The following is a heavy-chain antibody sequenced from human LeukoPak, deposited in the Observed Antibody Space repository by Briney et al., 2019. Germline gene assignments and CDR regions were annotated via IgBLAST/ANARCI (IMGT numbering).Heavy chain of an antibody. CDR3: ARGARYDFWSGYYVDGDY. J-gene: IGHJ4*02. Sequence: ASVKVSCKASGYTFTSYGISWVRQAPGQGLEWMGWISAYNGNTNYAQKLQGRVTMTTDTSTSTAYMELRSPRSDDTAVYYCARGARYDFWSGYYVDGDYWGQGTLVTVSS. D-gene: IGHD3-3*01. CDR2: ISAYNGNT. V-gene: IGHV1-18*01. CDR1: GYTFTSYG.